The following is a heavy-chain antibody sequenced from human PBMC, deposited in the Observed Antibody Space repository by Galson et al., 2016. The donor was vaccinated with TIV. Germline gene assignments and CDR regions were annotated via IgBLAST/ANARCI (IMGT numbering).Heavy chain of an antibody. CDR2: MYYTGRT. CDR1: GGSVISGDYH. V-gene: IGHV4-39*07. J-gene: IGHJ4*02. CDR3: ARDRPSGLFDH. Sequence: ETLSLTCTVSGGSVISGDYHWGWVRQHPGKGLEWIGSMYYTGRTYYNPSLRGRVAISIDTSKNQFSLKLRSMTAADTAVYYCARDRPSGLFDHWGQGTQVTVSS. D-gene: IGHD1-26*01.